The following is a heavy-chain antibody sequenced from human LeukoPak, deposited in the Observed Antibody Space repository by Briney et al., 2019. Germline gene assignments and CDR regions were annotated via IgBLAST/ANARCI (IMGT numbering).Heavy chain of an antibody. Sequence: GGSLRLSCAASGFTFSSYAMAWVRQAPGKGLEWVSAISGSRNNTYYADSVKGRFTISRDNSKNTLYLQMNSLRAEDTAVYYCAKHFEWELLPYFDYWGQGTLVTVSS. CDR2: ISGSRNNT. J-gene: IGHJ4*02. CDR1: GFTFSSYA. V-gene: IGHV3-23*01. CDR3: AKHFEWELLPYFDY. D-gene: IGHD1-26*01.